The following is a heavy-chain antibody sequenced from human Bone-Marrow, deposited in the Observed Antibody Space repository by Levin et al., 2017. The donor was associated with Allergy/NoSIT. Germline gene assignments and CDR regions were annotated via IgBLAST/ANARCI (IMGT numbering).Heavy chain of an antibody. J-gene: IGHJ4*02. V-gene: IGHV3-15*01. Sequence: GESPKISCVASGFTFGNAWMNWVRQAPGKGLQWVGRIKGKTDGGTTDYAAPVKGRFTISRDDSKKTLYLQMNSLKTEDTAIYYCTTRSHWGQGTLVTVFS. CDR2: IKGKTDGGTT. CDR1: GFTFGNAW. CDR3: TTRSH.